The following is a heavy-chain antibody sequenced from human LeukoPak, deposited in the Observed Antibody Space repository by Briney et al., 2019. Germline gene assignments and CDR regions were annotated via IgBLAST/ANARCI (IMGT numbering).Heavy chain of an antibody. J-gene: IGHJ4*02. CDR1: GYSISSGYY. CDR2: IYYSGST. V-gene: IGHV4-38-2*02. Sequence: SETLSLTCTVSGYSISSGYYWGWIRQPPGKGLEWIGSIYYSGSTYYNPSLKSRVTISVDTSKNQFSLKLSSVTAADTAVYYCARSYYGSGSYYNWYYFDYWGQGTLVTVSS. D-gene: IGHD3-10*01. CDR3: ARSYYGSGSYYNWYYFDY.